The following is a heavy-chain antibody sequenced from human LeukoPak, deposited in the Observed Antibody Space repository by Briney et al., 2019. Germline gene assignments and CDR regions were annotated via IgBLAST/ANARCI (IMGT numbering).Heavy chain of an antibody. J-gene: IGHJ3*02. D-gene: IGHD6-13*01. CDR2: IYYSGST. CDR3: ARGGYSSSWFAFDI. V-gene: IGHV4-39*07. CDR1: GGSISSSSYY. Sequence: SETLSLTCTVSGGSISSSSYYWGWIRQPPGKGLEWIGSIYYSGSTYYNPSLKSRVTISVDTSKNQFSLKLSSVTAADTAVYYCARGGYSSSWFAFDIWGQGTMVTVSS.